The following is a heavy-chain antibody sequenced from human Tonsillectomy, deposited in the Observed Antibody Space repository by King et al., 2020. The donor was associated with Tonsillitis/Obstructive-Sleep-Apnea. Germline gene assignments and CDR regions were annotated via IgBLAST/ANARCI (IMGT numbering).Heavy chain of an antibody. V-gene: IGHV3-48*02. D-gene: IGHD2-21*02. CDR3: ARGRGLVTPEFEY. J-gene: IGHJ4*03. CDR1: GFTFSRYN. Sequence: VQLVESGGGLVQPGGSLRLSCAASGFTFSRYNMNWVRQAPGKGLEWVSYISSGSNSIYYADSVKGRFTISRDNAKNSLYLQMDSLRDEDTAVYYCARGRGLVTPEFEYWGQGTLVNGPS. CDR2: ISSGSNSI.